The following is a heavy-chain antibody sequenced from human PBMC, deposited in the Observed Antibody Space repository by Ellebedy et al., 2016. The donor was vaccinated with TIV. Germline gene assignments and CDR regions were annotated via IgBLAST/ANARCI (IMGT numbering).Heavy chain of an antibody. CDR2: INSDGSST. CDR3: ATERSGSYYNY. D-gene: IGHD1-26*01. V-gene: IGHV3-74*03. J-gene: IGHJ4*02. CDR1: GIIFSSYW. Sequence: GESLKISCEASGIIFSSYWMHWVRQAPGKGLLWVSRINSDGSSTTYADSVKGRFTISRDNAKNTVYLKMNSLRLEDTAVYYCATERSGSYYNYWGQGTLVTVSS.